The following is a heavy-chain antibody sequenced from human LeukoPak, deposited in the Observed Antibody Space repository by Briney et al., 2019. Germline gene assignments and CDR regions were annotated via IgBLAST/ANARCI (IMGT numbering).Heavy chain of an antibody. D-gene: IGHD6-19*01. J-gene: IGHJ4*02. V-gene: IGHV1-46*01. CDR1: GYTFTSYY. CDR2: INPSGGST. Sequence: ASVKVSCKASGYTFTSYYMRWVRQAPGQGLEWMGIINPSGGSTSYAQKFQGRVTMTRDTSTSTVYMDLYSLRSEDTAVYYCARGRGWQWTDYWGQGTLITVSS. CDR3: ARGRGWQWTDY.